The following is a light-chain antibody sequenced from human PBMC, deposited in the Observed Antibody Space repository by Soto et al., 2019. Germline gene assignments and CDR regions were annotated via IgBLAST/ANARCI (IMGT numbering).Light chain of an antibody. CDR2: KAS. V-gene: IGKV1-5*03. J-gene: IGKJ1*01. Sequence: DIQMTQSPSTLTGSVGDRVTITCRASQTISSWLAWYQQKPGKAPKLLIYKASTLKSGVPSRFSGSGSGTEFTLTISSLQPDDFATYYCQHYNSYSEAFGPGTKVDI. CDR1: QTISSW. CDR3: QHYNSYSEA.